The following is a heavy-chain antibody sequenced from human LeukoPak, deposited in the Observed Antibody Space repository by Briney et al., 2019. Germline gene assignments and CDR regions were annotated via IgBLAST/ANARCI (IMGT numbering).Heavy chain of an antibody. J-gene: IGHJ4*02. CDR3: ARRRDPGYSYGYEHDY. D-gene: IGHD5-18*01. CDR1: GFTFSSYA. V-gene: IGHV3-21*01. Sequence: GGSLRLSCAASGFTFSSYAMSWVRQAPGKGLEWVSSISSSSSYIYYADSVKGRFTISRDNAKNSLYLQMNSLRAEDTAVYYCARRRDPGYSYGYEHDYWGQGTLVTVSS. CDR2: ISSSSSYI.